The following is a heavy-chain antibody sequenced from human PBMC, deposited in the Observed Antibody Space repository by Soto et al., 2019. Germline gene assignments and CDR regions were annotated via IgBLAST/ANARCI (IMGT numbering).Heavy chain of an antibody. V-gene: IGHV3-30*18. D-gene: IGHD3-16*01. CDR2: ISYDGSNK. CDR3: AKGSVGWGYYFDY. J-gene: IGHJ4*02. Sequence: QVQLVESGGGVVQPGRSLRLYCAASGFTFSSYGMHWVRQAPGKGLEWVAVISYDGSNKYYADSVKGRFTISRDNSKNTLYLQMNSLSAEDTAVYYCAKGSVGWGYYFDYWGQGTLVTVSS. CDR1: GFTFSSYG.